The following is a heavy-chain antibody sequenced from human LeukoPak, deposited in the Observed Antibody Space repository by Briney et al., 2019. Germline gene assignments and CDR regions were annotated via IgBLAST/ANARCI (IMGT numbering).Heavy chain of an antibody. Sequence: LGASVKVSCKASGYIFANYGISWVRQAPGRGLEWLGWINSYSGQTNYAQNLQGGVTMTTDTSTSTTYMELRSLTSDDTAVYYCARSPAVAATRVDYWGQGTLVTVSA. CDR2: INSYSGQT. D-gene: IGHD6-19*01. CDR1: GYIFANYG. J-gene: IGHJ4*02. V-gene: IGHV1-18*01. CDR3: ARSPAVAATRVDY.